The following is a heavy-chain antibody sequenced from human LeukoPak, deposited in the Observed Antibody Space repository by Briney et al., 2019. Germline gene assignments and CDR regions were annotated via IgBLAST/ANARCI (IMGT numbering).Heavy chain of an antibody. CDR1: GYTFTSCD. CDR2: MNPNSGNT. D-gene: IGHD2-15*01. Sequence: ASVKVSCKASGYTFTSCDINWVRQATGQGREWMGWMNPNSGNTGYAQKFQGRVTITRNTSISTAYMELSSLRSEDTAVYYCARGPERDIVTESAFDIWGQGTMVTVSS. CDR3: ARGPERDIVTESAFDI. V-gene: IGHV1-8*03. J-gene: IGHJ3*02.